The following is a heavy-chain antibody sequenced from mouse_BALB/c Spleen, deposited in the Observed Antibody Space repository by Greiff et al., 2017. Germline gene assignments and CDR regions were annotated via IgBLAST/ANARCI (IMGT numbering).Heavy chain of an antibody. CDR3: ARSDSLLRLHAMDY. Sequence: EVKLVESGGGLVQPGGSRKLSCAASGFTFSSFGMHWVRQAPEKGLEWVAYISSGSSTIYYADTVKGRFTISRDNPKNTLFLQMTSLRSEDTAMYYCARSDSLLRLHAMDYWGQGTSVTVSS. V-gene: IGHV5-17*02. D-gene: IGHD1-2*01. CDR2: ISSGSSTI. J-gene: IGHJ4*01. CDR1: GFTFSSFG.